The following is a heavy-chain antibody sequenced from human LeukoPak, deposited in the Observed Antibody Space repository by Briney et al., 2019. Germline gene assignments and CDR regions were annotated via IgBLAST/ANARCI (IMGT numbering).Heavy chain of an antibody. Sequence: GASVKVSCKASGYTFTSYGISWVRQAPGQGLEWMGWISAYNGSTNYAQKLQGRVTMTTDTSTSTAYMELRSLRSDDTAVYYCARDHSGIYYDSSGYSPGYWGQGTLVTVSS. CDR1: GYTFTSYG. D-gene: IGHD3-22*01. V-gene: IGHV1-18*01. J-gene: IGHJ4*02. CDR2: ISAYNGST. CDR3: ARDHSGIYYDSSGYSPGY.